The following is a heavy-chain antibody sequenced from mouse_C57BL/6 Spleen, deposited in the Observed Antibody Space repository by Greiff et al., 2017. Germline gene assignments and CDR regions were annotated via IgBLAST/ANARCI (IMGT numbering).Heavy chain of an antibody. CDR2: IDPENGDT. J-gene: IGHJ4*01. D-gene: IGHD2-5*01. V-gene: IGHV14-4*01. CDR1: GFNIKDDY. CDR3: AYSNYVLYAIDY. Sequence: EVQLQQSGAELVRPGASVKLSCTASGFNIKDDYMHWVKQRPEQGLEWIGWIDPENGDTEYASKFQGKATITADTSSNTAYLQLSSLTSEDTAVYYCAYSNYVLYAIDYWGQGTSVTVSS.